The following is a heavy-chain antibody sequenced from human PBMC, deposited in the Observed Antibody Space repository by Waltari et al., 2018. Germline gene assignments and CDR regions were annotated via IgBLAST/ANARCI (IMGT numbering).Heavy chain of an antibody. CDR3: ARTRSSGWSNWFDP. CDR2: ISAYNGNT. D-gene: IGHD6-19*01. CDR1: RYTCTSYG. V-gene: IGHV1-18*01. J-gene: IGHJ5*02. Sequence: QVQLVQSGAEVKKPGSSVKVSCNASRYTCTSYGTSWVRQARGQGLEWMGWISAYNGNTNYEQKLQGRVTMTTDTSTSTAYMELRSLRSDDTAVYYCARTRSSGWSNWFDPWGQGTLVTVSS.